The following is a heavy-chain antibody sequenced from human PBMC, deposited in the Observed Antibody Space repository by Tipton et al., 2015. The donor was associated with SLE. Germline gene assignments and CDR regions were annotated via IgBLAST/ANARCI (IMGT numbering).Heavy chain of an antibody. CDR2: INPNDGGT. Sequence: QLVQSGAEVKKPGASVKVSCKASGYTFTDYFMHWVRQAPGQGLEWMGWINPNDGGTNYAQKFQGRVTMTTDTSISTAYMELSRLRSDDTAVYYCAKDQDCNSVSCYGAGRLDVWGKGTTVTVSS. CDR3: AKDQDCNSVSCYGAGRLDV. D-gene: IGHD2/OR15-2a*01. CDR1: GYTFTDYF. V-gene: IGHV1-2*02. J-gene: IGHJ6*04.